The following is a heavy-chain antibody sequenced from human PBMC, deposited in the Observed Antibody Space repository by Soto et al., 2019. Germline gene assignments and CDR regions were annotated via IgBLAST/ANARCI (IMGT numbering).Heavy chain of an antibody. CDR1: GGTFSSYA. Sequence: RASVKVSCKASGGTFSSYAISWVRQAPGQGLEWMGGIIPIFGTANYAQKFQGRVTITADESTSTAYMELSSLRSEDTAVYYCARARDGGSYHFDYWGQGTLVTVSS. J-gene: IGHJ4*02. CDR3: ARARDGGSYHFDY. D-gene: IGHD1-26*01. V-gene: IGHV1-69*13. CDR2: IIPIFGTA.